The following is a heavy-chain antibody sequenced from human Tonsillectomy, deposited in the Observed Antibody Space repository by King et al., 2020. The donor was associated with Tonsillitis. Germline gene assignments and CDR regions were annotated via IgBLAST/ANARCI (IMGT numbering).Heavy chain of an antibody. V-gene: IGHV3-23*04. CDR1: GFTFSSYA. Sequence: VQLVESGGGLVQPGGSLRLSCAASGFTFSSYAMGWVRQAPGKGLEWGSAISGSSYSTYYPDSVKGRFTISRDNSNHTLYLQMHSLRPEDTALYYCAKRPHRSGWSSPFDYWGQGTLVTVSS. CDR3: AKRPHRSGWSSPFDY. D-gene: IGHD6-19*01. J-gene: IGHJ4*02. CDR2: ISGSSYST.